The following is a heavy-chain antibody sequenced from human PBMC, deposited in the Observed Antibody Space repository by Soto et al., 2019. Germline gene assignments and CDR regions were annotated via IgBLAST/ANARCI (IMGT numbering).Heavy chain of an antibody. CDR2: IIPIFGTA. V-gene: IGHV1-69*12. D-gene: IGHD4-4*01. Sequence: QVQLVQSGAEVKKPGSSVKVSCKASGGTFRSYAISWVRQAPGQGLEWMGGIIPIFGTANYAQKFQGRVTITADESTSTAYMELSSLRSEDTAVYYCARYPPVTTSYYYYGMDVWGQGTTVTVSS. CDR3: ARYPPVTTSYYYYGMDV. CDR1: GGTFRSYA. J-gene: IGHJ6*02.